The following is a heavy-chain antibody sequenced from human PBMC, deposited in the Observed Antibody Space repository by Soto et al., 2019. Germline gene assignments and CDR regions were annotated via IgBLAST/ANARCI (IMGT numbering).Heavy chain of an antibody. J-gene: IGHJ4*02. CDR3: ARGILYYGSGSFDY. Sequence: SETLSLTCTVSGGSISSDDYYWSWIRQPPGKGLEWIGYIYYSGSTYYNPSLKSRVTISVDTSKNQFSLKLSSVTAADTAVYYCARGILYYGSGSFDYWGQGTLVTASS. D-gene: IGHD3-10*01. CDR1: GGSISSDDYY. CDR2: IYYSGST. V-gene: IGHV4-30-4*01.